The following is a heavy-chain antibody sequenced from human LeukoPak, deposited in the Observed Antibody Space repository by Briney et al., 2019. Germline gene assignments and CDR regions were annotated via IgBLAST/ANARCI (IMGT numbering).Heavy chain of an antibody. CDR2: ISGSGGST. Sequence: GGSLRLSCAASGFTSSSYAMSWVRQAPGKGLEWVSAISGSGGSTYYADSVKGRFTISRDNSKNTLYLQMNSLRAEDTAVYYCANRPLKLELTYYYYYYMDVWGKGTTVTVSS. CDR3: ANRPLKLELTYYYYYYMDV. V-gene: IGHV3-23*01. D-gene: IGHD1-7*01. J-gene: IGHJ6*03. CDR1: GFTSSSYA.